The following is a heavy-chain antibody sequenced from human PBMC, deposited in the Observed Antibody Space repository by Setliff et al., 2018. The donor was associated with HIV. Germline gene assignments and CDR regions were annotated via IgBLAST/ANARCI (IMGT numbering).Heavy chain of an antibody. CDR2: INDSGTT. CDR3: ARGPIRDSSGVRWFLGVESWYSGIDY. D-gene: IGHD6-13*01. J-gene: IGHJ4*02. Sequence: SETLSLTCAVYDGSLSSYYWSWIRQSTGKGLEWIGEINDSGTTNYNPSLESRVTMLIDMSKNQLSLKLSSVTAADTAVYFCARGPIRDSSGVRWFLGVESWYSGIDYWGQGTRVTVSS. V-gene: IGHV4-34*01. CDR1: DGSLSSYY.